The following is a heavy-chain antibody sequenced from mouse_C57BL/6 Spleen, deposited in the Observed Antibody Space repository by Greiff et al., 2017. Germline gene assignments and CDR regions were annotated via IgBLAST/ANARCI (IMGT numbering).Heavy chain of an antibody. Sequence: QVQLQQPGAELVRPGTSVKLSCKASGYTFTSYWMHWVKQRPGQGLEWIGVIDPSDSYTNYNQKFKGKATLTVDTSSSTAYMQLSSLTSEDSAVYYCARGNYGSSYPSFDYWGQGTTLTVSS. CDR1: GYTFTSYW. J-gene: IGHJ2*01. D-gene: IGHD1-1*01. V-gene: IGHV1-59*01. CDR3: ARGNYGSSYPSFDY. CDR2: IDPSDSYT.